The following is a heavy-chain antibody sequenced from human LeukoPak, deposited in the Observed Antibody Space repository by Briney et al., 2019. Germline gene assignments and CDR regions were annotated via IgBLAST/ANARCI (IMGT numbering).Heavy chain of an antibody. CDR1: GFTFSSYS. CDR3: ARESPITRKAFDY. CDR2: ISSSSSTI. J-gene: IGHJ4*02. Sequence: GGSLRLSCAASGFTFSSYSMNWLRQAPGKGLEWVSYISSSSSTIYYADSVKGRFTISRDNAKSSLYLQMSSLRAEDTAVYFCARESPITRKAFDYWGQGTLVTVSS. V-gene: IGHV3-48*04. D-gene: IGHD1-14*01.